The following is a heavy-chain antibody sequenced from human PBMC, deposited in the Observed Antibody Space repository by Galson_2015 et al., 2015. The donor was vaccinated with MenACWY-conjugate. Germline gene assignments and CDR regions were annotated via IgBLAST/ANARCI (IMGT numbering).Heavy chain of an antibody. CDR1: GFNFSAHY. Sequence: LRLSCAASGFNFSAHYMDWVRQAPGRGLEWVGRISDRGHSHTTEYAASVKGRFIISRDESESSVYLQMNSLRSEDTAVYYCTRRMLGSTDGYDIWGQGTMVAV. D-gene: IGHD1-26*01. CDR2: ISDRGHSHTT. J-gene: IGHJ3*02. CDR3: TRRMLGSTDGYDI. V-gene: IGHV3-72*01.